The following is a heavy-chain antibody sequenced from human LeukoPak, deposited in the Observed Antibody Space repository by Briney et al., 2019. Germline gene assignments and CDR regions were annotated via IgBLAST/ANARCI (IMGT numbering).Heavy chain of an antibody. Sequence: GGSLRLSCAASGFTFRDYYMSWIRQAPGKGLEWVSYISSSGGTIYYSDSVKGRFTISRDNAKNSLYLQMNSLRAEDTAVYYCAVDPRDYFDYWGQGTLVTVSS. CDR2: ISSSGGTI. V-gene: IGHV3-11*04. CDR1: GFTFRDYY. J-gene: IGHJ4*02. D-gene: IGHD3-9*01. CDR3: AVDPRDYFDY.